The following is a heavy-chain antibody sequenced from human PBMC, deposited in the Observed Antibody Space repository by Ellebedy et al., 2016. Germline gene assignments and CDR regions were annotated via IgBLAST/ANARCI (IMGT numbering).Heavy chain of an antibody. D-gene: IGHD2-21*02. CDR1: GGSISSSSYY. V-gene: IGHV4-39*02. CDR3: ARAEGDQPKYYYGMDV. CDR2: IYFGGST. Sequence: SETLSLTCTVSGGSISSSSYYWGWIRQPPGKGLEWIGSIYFGGSTYYNPSLKSRVTLSVDTSKNQFSLKLSSVTAADTAVYYCARAEGDQPKYYYGMDVWGQGTTVTVSS. J-gene: IGHJ6*02.